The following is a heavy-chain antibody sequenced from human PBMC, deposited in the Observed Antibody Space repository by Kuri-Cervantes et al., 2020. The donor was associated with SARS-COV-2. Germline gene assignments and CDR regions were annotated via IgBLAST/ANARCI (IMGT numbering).Heavy chain of an antibody. CDR2: ISGSGAST. V-gene: IGHV3-23*01. CDR3: AKETTIVVVVAVAH. D-gene: IGHD2-15*01. CDR1: GFTFSSYA. Sequence: GESLKISCAASGFTFSSYAMNWVRQAPGKGLEWVSGISGSGASTYYADSVKGRFTISRVNPKNTLYLQMNSLRADDTALYYCAKETTIVVVVAVAHWGQGTLVTVSS. J-gene: IGHJ4*02.